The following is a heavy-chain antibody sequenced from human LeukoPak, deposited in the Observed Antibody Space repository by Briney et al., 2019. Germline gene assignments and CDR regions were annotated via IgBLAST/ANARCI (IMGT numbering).Heavy chain of an antibody. CDR1: GYTFTSYY. J-gene: IGHJ4*02. CDR3: ARDTDDYGDYGWGFDY. V-gene: IGHV1-46*01. Sequence: ASVKVSCKASGYTFTSYYMHWVRQAPGQGLEWMGIINPSGGSTSYAQKFQGRVTMTRDMSTSTVYMELSSLRSEDTAVYYCARDTDDYGDYGWGFDYWGQGTLVTVSS. CDR2: INPSGGST. D-gene: IGHD4-17*01.